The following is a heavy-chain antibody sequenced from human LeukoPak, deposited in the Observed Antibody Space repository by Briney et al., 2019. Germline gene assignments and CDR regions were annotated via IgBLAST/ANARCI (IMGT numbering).Heavy chain of an antibody. Sequence: PGGSLRLSCAASGFTFSDYYMSWFRQAPGKGLEWVSYITSSSSHTYYADSVKGRFTISRDNSKNTLYLLINSLRAEDTAVYYCAKDGTTVVRGLFDKWGPGTMVTVSS. V-gene: IGHV3-11*05. CDR1: GFTFSDYY. J-gene: IGHJ3*02. D-gene: IGHD4-23*01. CDR2: ITSSSSHT. CDR3: AKDGTTVVRGLFDK.